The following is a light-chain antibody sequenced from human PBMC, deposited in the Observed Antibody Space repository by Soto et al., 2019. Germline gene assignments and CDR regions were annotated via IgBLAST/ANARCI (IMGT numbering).Light chain of an antibody. CDR1: SSDVGGYHY. Sequence: QSALTQPASVSGSPGQSITISCTGTSSDVGGYHYVSWYQQHPAKAPKPMIYEVSNRPSGVSHRFSGSKSGNTASLTISGLQAEDEADYYCFSYTTSSTLVFGGGTKLTVL. CDR3: FSYTTSSTLV. J-gene: IGLJ3*02. V-gene: IGLV2-14*01. CDR2: EVS.